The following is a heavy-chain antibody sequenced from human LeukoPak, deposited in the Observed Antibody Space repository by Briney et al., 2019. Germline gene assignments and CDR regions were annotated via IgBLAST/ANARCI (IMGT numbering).Heavy chain of an antibody. CDR3: ASQGYYGSGSYKEFDAFDI. CDR2: IYYSGST. D-gene: IGHD3-10*01. CDR1: GGSTSSSSYY. Sequence: PSETLSLTCTVSGGSTSSSSYYWGWIRQPPGKGLEWIGSIYYSGSTYYNPPLKSRVTISVDTSKNQFSLKLSSVTATDTAVYYCASQGYYGSGSYKEFDAFDIWGQGTMVTVSS. V-gene: IGHV4-39*01. J-gene: IGHJ3*02.